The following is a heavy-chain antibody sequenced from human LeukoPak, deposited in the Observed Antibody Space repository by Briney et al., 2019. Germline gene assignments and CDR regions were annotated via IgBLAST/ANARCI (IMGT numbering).Heavy chain of an antibody. Sequence: QPGGSLRLSCAASGFTFSSSAMSWVRQAPGKGLEWVSAISNNGGYTYYADSVQGRFTISRDNSKSTLCLQMNSLRAEDTAVYYCARELQYDSSGYYLDYWGQGTLITVSS. CDR3: ARELQYDSSGYYLDY. D-gene: IGHD3-22*01. CDR1: GFTFSSSA. V-gene: IGHV3-23*01. CDR2: ISNNGGYT. J-gene: IGHJ4*02.